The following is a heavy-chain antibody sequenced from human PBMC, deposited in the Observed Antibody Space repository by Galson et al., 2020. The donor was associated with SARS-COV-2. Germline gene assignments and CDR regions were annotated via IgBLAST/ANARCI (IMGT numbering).Heavy chain of an antibody. D-gene: IGHD1-26*01. Sequence: GESLKISCAASGFTFSSYAMHWVRQAPGKGLEWVAVISYDGSNKYYADSVKGRFTISRDNSKNTLYLQMNSLRAEDTAVYYCARPRSGSYYSFFDYWSQGTLVTVSS. CDR1: GFTFSSYA. CDR2: ISYDGSNK. CDR3: ARPRSGSYYSFFDY. J-gene: IGHJ4*02. V-gene: IGHV3-30*01.